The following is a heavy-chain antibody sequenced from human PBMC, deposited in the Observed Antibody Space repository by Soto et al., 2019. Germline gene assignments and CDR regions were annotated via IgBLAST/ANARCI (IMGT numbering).Heavy chain of an antibody. CDR3: ARLSIAAAGVVFQH. V-gene: IGHV4-59*08. J-gene: IGHJ1*01. D-gene: IGHD6-13*01. Sequence: SETLSLTCTVSGGSISSYYWSWIRQPPGKGLEWIGYIYYSGSTNYNPSLKSRVTISVDTSRNQFSLKLSSVTAADTAVYYCARLSIAAAGVVFQHWGQGTLVTVSS. CDR1: GGSISSYY. CDR2: IYYSGST.